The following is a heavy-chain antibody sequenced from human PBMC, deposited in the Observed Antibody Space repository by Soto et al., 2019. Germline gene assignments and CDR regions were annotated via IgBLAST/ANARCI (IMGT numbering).Heavy chain of an antibody. V-gene: IGHV4-34*01. Sequence: ETLCLTCAVCXWSFSGYYWSWIRQPPGKGLDWIGEINHSGSTNYNPSLKSRVTISVDTSKNQFSLKLSSVTAADTAVYYCARGRRAYIVVVPAAMFHFDYWGQGTLVTVSS. J-gene: IGHJ4*02. D-gene: IGHD2-2*01. CDR3: ARGRRAYIVVVPAAMFHFDY. CDR1: XWSFSGYY. CDR2: INHSGST.